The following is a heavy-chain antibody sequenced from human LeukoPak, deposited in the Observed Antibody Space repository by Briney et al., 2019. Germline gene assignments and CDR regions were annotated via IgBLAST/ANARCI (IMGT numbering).Heavy chain of an antibody. CDR2: ISSSSSYI. Sequence: PGGSLRLSCAASGFTFSSYSMNWVRQAPGKGLEWVPSISSSSSYIYYADSVKGRFTISRDNAKNSLYLQMNSLRAEDTAVYDCARDYYDFWSGYTDAFDIWGQGTMVTVSS. CDR1: GFTFSSYS. CDR3: ARDYYDFWSGYTDAFDI. V-gene: IGHV3-21*01. J-gene: IGHJ3*02. D-gene: IGHD3-3*01.